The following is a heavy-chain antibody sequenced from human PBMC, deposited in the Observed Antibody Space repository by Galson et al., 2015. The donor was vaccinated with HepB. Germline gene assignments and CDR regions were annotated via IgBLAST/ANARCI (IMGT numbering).Heavy chain of an antibody. J-gene: IGHJ6*04. CDR1: GFAFSVYA. Sequence: SLRLSCAASGFAFSVYAMTWVRQAPGKGLEWVSAISSNSGSRYLADSVKGRFTISRDNSKNTVYLQMSSLRAEDTAIYYCAKGGQAYCGGSNCCAVGYYYKNMDVWGKGTTVTVSS. CDR2: ISSNSGSR. V-gene: IGHV3-23*01. D-gene: IGHD2-21*01. CDR3: AKGGQAYCGGSNCCAVGYYYKNMDV.